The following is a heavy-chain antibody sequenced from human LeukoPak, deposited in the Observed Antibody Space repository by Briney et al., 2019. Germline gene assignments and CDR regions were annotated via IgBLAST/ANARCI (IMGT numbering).Heavy chain of an antibody. Sequence: GGSLRLSCAASGFTFSSYWMHWVRQAPGKGLVWVSRINSDGGSTSYADSVKGRFTISRDNAKNTLYLQMNSLRAEDTAVYYCARDGRIVGATTPFDYWGQGTLVTVSS. CDR2: INSDGGST. V-gene: IGHV3-74*01. D-gene: IGHD1-26*01. CDR1: GFTFSSYW. CDR3: ARDGRIVGATTPFDY. J-gene: IGHJ4*02.